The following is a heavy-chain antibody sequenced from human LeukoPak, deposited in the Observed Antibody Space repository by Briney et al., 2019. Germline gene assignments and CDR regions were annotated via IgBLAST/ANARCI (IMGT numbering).Heavy chain of an antibody. D-gene: IGHD3-16*01. Sequence: GGSLRLSCAASGFTFSSYWMHWVRQAPGKGLVWVSRINSDGSSTSYADSVKGRFTISRDNAKNTLYLQMNSLRAEDTAVYYCARGGQIMITLGAFDYWGQGTLVTDSS. CDR1: GFTFSSYW. CDR2: INSDGSST. CDR3: ARGGQIMITLGAFDY. J-gene: IGHJ4*02. V-gene: IGHV3-74*01.